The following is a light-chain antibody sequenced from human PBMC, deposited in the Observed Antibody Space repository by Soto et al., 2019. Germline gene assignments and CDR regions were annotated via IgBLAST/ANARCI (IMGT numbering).Light chain of an antibody. J-gene: IGLJ3*02. V-gene: IGLV2-14*03. CDR2: DVS. CDR3: SSYTSTRTLVM. Sequence: QSALTQSASVSGSPGQSITISCTGTSSDVGGYNYVSWYQQHAGKAPKLIIYDVSNRPSGVSNRFSGSKSGNTASLTIYGLQAEDEGDYYCSSYTSTRTLVMFGGGTKLTVL. CDR1: SSDVGGYNY.